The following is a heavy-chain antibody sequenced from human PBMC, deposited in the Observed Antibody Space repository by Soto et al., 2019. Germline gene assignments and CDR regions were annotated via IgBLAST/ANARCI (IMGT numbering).Heavy chain of an antibody. V-gene: IGHV1-69*01. D-gene: IGHD3-22*01. CDR3: AWGGSGYTWFNEF. CDR1: GGLFSSYP. CDR2: IIPVFQTA. J-gene: IGHJ4*02. Sequence: QEQLVQSGAEVKKPGSSVKVSCKASGGLFSSYPISWVRQVPGPGLEWMGGIIPVFQTAYYTQRVQGRVTIAADESTNTAFMELCSLRSEDTAIYYCAWGGSGYTWFNEFWGQGTLVTVSS.